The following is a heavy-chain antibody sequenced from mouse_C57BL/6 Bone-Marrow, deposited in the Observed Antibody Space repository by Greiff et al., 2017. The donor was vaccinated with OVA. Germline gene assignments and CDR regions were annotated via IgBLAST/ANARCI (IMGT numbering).Heavy chain of an antibody. Sequence: EVQGVESGGGLVQPKGSLKLSCAASGFSFNTYAMNWVRQAPGKGLEWVARIRSKSNNYATYYADSVKDRFTISRDDSESMLYLQMNNLKTEDTAMYYCVRHTNYGWDSDAMDYWGQGTSVTVSS. D-gene: IGHD2-2*01. CDR1: GFSFNTYA. CDR3: VRHTNYGWDSDAMDY. J-gene: IGHJ4*01. CDR2: IRSKSNNYAT. V-gene: IGHV10-1*01.